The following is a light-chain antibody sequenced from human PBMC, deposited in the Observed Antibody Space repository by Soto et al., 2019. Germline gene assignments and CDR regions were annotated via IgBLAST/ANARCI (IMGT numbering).Light chain of an antibody. Sequence: QSVLTQPASVSGSPGQSITISCTGTSSDVGDYNYVSWYQHHPGKAPKLMIFDVTNRLSGVSNRFSGSKSGNTASLTISGLQAEDEADYYCSSSTTSSTRVFGTGTKLTVL. CDR1: SSDVGDYNY. J-gene: IGLJ1*01. CDR3: SSSTTSSTRV. V-gene: IGLV2-14*03. CDR2: DVT.